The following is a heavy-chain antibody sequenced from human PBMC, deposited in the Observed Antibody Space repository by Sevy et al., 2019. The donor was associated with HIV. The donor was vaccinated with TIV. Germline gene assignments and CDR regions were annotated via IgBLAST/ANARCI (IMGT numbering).Heavy chain of an antibody. V-gene: IGHV3-33*01. CDR3: ARYAARVIVPTAGFDS. CDR2: IWYDGRTE. D-gene: IGHD1-1*01. J-gene: IGHJ5*01. Sequence: GGSLRLSCVASGFTFRSFSMHWVRQAPGKGLEWVAAIWYDGRTERYADSVQGRFTISEDNSKKTLYLQMNRLRDEDTAIYYCARYAARVIVPTAGFDSWGQGTLVTVSS. CDR1: GFTFRSFS.